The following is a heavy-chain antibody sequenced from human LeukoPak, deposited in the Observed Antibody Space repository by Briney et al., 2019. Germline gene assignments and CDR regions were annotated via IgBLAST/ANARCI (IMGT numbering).Heavy chain of an antibody. J-gene: IGHJ4*02. V-gene: IGHV3-7*03. CDR1: GFSFRYYW. Sequence: GGSLRLSCGASGFSFRYYWMSWARQAPGKGLEWVARVKGDGSEKSYVDSVKGRFTISRDNAKNSLFLQMDNLRADDTAVYYCARGGSVMFDQWGQGTQVTVSS. CDR3: ARGGSVMFDQ. D-gene: IGHD2-21*01. CDR2: VKGDGSEK.